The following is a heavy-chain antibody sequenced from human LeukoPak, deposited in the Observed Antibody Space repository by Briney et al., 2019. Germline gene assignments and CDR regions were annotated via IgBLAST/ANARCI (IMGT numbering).Heavy chain of an antibody. CDR1: GGSISSYS. V-gene: IGHV4-4*07. J-gene: IGHJ6*03. CDR3: AREIYHQLGLYYYYYMDV. Sequence: SETLSLTCTVSGGSISSYSWSWIRQPAGKGLEWIGRVHSSGSTNYNPSLKSRVTMSVDTSKNQLSLKLNSVTAADTAVYYCAREIYHQLGLYYYYYMDVWGKGTTVTVSS. D-gene: IGHD3-16*01. CDR2: VHSSGST.